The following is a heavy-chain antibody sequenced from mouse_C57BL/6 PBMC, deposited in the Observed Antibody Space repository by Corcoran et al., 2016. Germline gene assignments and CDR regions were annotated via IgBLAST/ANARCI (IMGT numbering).Heavy chain of an antibody. Sequence: QVQLQQSGAELARPGASVKLSCKASGYTFTSYGISWVKQRTGQGLEWIGEIYPRSGNTYYNEKFKGKATLTADKSSSTAYMELRSLTSEDSAVYFCARAYYSNYLYYFDYWGQCTTLTVSA. D-gene: IGHD2-5*01. CDR3: ARAYYSNYLYYFDY. CDR1: GYTFTSYG. CDR2: IYPRSGNT. J-gene: IGHJ2*01. V-gene: IGHV1-81*01.